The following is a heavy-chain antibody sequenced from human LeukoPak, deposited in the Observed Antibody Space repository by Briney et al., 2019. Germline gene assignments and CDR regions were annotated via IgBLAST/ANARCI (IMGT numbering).Heavy chain of an antibody. CDR3: ARRVVSVRTPTSYNWFDH. CDR1: GDSITQYD. CDR2: IYDIGRT. D-gene: IGHD2/OR15-2a*01. Sequence: PSETLSLTCTLSGDSITQYDWSWIRQSPGKGLEWIGYIYDIGRTWYNPSLKNRVTISADSSKNHFSLKLSFVTAADTAVYYCARRVVSVRTPTSYNWFDHWGQGILVTVSS. V-gene: IGHV4-59*08. J-gene: IGHJ5*02.